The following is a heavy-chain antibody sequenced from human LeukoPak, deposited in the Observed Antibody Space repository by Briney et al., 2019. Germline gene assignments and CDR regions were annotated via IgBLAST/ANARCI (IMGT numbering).Heavy chain of an antibody. CDR3: ARPKDGYTNFDY. D-gene: IGHD5-24*01. Sequence: ASVKVSCKASGYTFSNYDINWVRQATGQGLEWMGWMNPNSGNTGYAQKFQGRVTMTRDTSISTAYMELGSLTSEDTAVYYCARPKDGYTNFDYWGDGTLVTVSS. CDR2: MNPNSGNT. J-gene: IGHJ4*01. CDR1: GYTFSNYD. V-gene: IGHV1-8*01.